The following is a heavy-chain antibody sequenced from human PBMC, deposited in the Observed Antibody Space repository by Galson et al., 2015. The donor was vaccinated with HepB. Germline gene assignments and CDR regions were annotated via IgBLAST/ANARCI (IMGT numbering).Heavy chain of an antibody. J-gene: IGHJ4*02. Sequence: SLRLSCAASGFTFSSYSMNWVRQAPGKGLEWLSYISSTSSTIYYADSVKGRFTISRDNDKNSLYLQMNSLRDEDTAVYYCARDSCSSTSCYPQYWGQGTLVTVSS. CDR3: ARDSCSSTSCYPQY. D-gene: IGHD2-2*01. V-gene: IGHV3-48*02. CDR2: ISSTSSTI. CDR1: GFTFSSYS.